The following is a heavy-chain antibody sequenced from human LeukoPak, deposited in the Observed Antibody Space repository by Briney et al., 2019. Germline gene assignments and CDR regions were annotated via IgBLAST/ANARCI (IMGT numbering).Heavy chain of an antibody. Sequence: GASVKVSCKTSGYTFTAYYLHWVQQAPGKGLEWVGRVDPSDDKTVFAAKFQGRVTVTVDKSIDTAYMELRSLRSEDTAVFYCATFYGGTSDWGQGTLVSVSS. D-gene: IGHD2/OR15-2a*01. CDR1: GYTFTAYY. V-gene: IGHV1-69-2*01. CDR3: ATFYGGTSD. CDR2: VDPSDDKT. J-gene: IGHJ4*02.